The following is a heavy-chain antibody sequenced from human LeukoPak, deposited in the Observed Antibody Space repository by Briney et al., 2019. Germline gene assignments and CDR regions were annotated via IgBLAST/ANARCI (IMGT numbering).Heavy chain of an antibody. CDR1: GYTFTSYD. CDR3: ASGNVLYYYDSSGYYFDY. CDR2: MNPNSGNT. J-gene: IGHJ4*02. D-gene: IGHD3-22*01. V-gene: IGHV1-8*01. Sequence: GASVKVSCKASGYTFTSYDINWVRQATGQGLEWMGWMNPNSGNTGYAQKFQGRVTMTRNTSISTAYMELSSLRSEDTAVYYCASGNVLYYYDSSGYYFDYWGQGTLVTVSS.